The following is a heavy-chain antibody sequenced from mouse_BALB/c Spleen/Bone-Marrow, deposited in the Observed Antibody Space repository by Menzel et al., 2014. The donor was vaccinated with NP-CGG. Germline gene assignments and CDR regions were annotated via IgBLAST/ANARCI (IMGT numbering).Heavy chain of an antibody. CDR3: ARSHGYYPYWYFDV. J-gene: IGHJ1*01. CDR2: IDPSDSET. CDR1: GYTFTSYW. D-gene: IGHD2-3*01. V-gene: IGHV1-69*01. Sequence: QVQLQQSGAELVMLGASVKMSCKASGYTFTSYWMNWVKQRPGRGLEWIGRIDPSDSETHYNQKFKDKATLTVDKSSSTAYIQLSSLTSEDSAVYYCARSHGYYPYWYFDVWGAGTTVTVSS.